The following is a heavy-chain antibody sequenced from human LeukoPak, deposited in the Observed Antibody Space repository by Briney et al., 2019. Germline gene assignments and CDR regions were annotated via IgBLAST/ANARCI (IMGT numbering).Heavy chain of an antibody. Sequence: PGGSLRLSCAASGFTFSSYEMNWVRQAPGKGLEWVSYISNGGTTIYYADSVKGRFTISRDNAKNSLYLQMNSLKAEDTAVYYCARDHSTVTTWVDYWGQGTLVTVSS. CDR1: GFTFSSYE. CDR2: ISNGGTTI. J-gene: IGHJ4*02. CDR3: ARDHSTVTTWVDY. V-gene: IGHV3-48*03. D-gene: IGHD4-17*01.